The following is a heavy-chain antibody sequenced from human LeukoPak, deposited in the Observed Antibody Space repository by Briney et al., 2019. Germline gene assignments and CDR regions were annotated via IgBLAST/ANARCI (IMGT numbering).Heavy chain of an antibody. D-gene: IGHD3-16*01. Sequence: PGGSLRLSCAASGFTFSSYTMNWVRQAPGKGLEWVSLISGDGGITYYADSVKGRFTISRDNSKNSLYLQMNSLRTEDTALYYCAKDGPGGFWDVDYWGQGTLVTVSS. CDR1: GFTFSSYT. J-gene: IGHJ4*02. CDR2: ISGDGGIT. V-gene: IGHV3-43*02. CDR3: AKDGPGGFWDVDY.